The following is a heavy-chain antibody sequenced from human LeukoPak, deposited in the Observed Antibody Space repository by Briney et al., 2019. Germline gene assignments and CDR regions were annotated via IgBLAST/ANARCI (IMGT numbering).Heavy chain of an antibody. J-gene: IGHJ4*02. CDR3: ARRGHGGSYPY. D-gene: IGHD1-26*01. Sequence: SVKVSCKASGGTFSSYAISWVRQAPGQGLEWMGRIIPILGIANYAQKLQGRVTMTTDTSTSTAYMELRSLRSDDTAVYYCARRGHGGSYPYWGQGTLVTVSS. V-gene: IGHV1-69*04. CDR1: GGTFSSYA. CDR2: IIPILGIA.